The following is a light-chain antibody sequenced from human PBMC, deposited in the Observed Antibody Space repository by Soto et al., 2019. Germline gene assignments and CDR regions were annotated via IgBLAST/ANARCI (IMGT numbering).Light chain of an antibody. CDR3: QQYGSSPLIT. J-gene: IGKJ5*01. Sequence: EIVLTQSPGTLSLSPGERSTLSCRASQSVSSSYLAWYQQKPGQAPRLLIYCASSRATGIPDRFSGSGSGTDFTLTISRLEPEDFAVYYCQQYGSSPLITFGQGTRLEIQ. CDR2: CAS. CDR1: QSVSSSY. V-gene: IGKV3-20*01.